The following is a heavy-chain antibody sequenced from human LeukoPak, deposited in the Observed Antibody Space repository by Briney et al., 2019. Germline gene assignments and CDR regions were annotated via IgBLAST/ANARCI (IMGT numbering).Heavy chain of an antibody. J-gene: IGHJ4*02. Sequence: PGGSLRLSCVVSGFTFSTYSMNRVRQAPGKGLEWVSYISSTSGTMHYADSVKGRFTISRDSAKNSLYLQMNSLRAEDTAVYFCARELKFAMAAFDYWGQGTLVSVSS. CDR3: ARELKFAMAAFDY. CDR2: ISSTSGTM. V-gene: IGHV3-48*01. CDR1: GFTFSTYS. D-gene: IGHD5-18*01.